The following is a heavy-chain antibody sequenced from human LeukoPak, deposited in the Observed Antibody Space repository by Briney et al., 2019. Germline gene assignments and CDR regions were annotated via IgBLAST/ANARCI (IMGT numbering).Heavy chain of an antibody. J-gene: IGHJ4*02. CDR1: GFTSSSYW. CDR3: ARAGYYDSFGY. Sequence: GGSLRLSCAASGFTSSSYWMSWVRQAPGKGLEWVANIKQDGSEKYYVDSVKGRFTISRDNAKNSLYLQMNSLRAEDTAVYYCARAGYYDSFGYWGQGTLVTVSS. CDR2: IKQDGSEK. D-gene: IGHD3-22*01. V-gene: IGHV3-7*03.